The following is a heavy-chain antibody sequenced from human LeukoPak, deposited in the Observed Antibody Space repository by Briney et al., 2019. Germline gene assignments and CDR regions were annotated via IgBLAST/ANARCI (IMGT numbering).Heavy chain of an antibody. Sequence: GGSLRLSCAASGFTFSNAWMSWVRQAPGKGLEWVGRIKSKTDGGTTDYAAPVKGRFTISRDDSKNTLYLQMNSLKTEDTAVYYCTTDIVVVPAAIPSDFYEGDYWGQGTLVTVSS. V-gene: IGHV3-15*01. CDR2: IKSKTDGGTT. CDR3: TTDIVVVPAAIPSDFYEGDY. J-gene: IGHJ4*02. CDR1: GFTFSNAW. D-gene: IGHD2-2*02.